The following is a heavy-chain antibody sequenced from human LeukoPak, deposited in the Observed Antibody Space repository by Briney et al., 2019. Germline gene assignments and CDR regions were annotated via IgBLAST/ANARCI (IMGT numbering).Heavy chain of an antibody. Sequence: ASVKVSCKASGSTLTSYGISWVRQAPGQGLEWMGWISVYNGNTNYVQKLQGRVTMTTDTSTSTAYMELRSLRSDDTAVYYCARGLERYYYGSGTYVYYYGMDTWGQGTTVTVSS. D-gene: IGHD3-10*01. CDR2: ISVYNGNT. CDR3: ARGLERYYYGSGTYVYYYGMDT. V-gene: IGHV1-18*01. CDR1: GSTLTSYG. J-gene: IGHJ6*02.